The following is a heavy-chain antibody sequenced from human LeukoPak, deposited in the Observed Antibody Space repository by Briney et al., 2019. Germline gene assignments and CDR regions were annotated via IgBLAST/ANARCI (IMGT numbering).Heavy chain of an antibody. D-gene: IGHD3-10*02. J-gene: IGHJ4*02. CDR1: GFSFSTSW. V-gene: IGHV3-74*03. CDR3: ARDHYYVPDY. Sequence: GGSLRLSCAASGFSFSTSWMHWVRQAPGKGLVWVSRIHSDGIGTTYADSVKGRFTISRDNSKNTLDLQMNNLRAEDTAVYYCARDHYYVPDYWGQGTLVTVSS. CDR2: IHSDGIGT.